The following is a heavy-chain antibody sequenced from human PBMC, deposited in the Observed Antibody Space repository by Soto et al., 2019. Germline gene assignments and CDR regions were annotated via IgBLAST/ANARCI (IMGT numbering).Heavy chain of an antibody. Sequence: GGSLRLSCSVAGFTVSDSMSWVRQAPGKGLECVSFIHSDGSTHYTDCVRGRFTISRDNSKNTLYLQMDRLRVDDTAVYFCARDANGPFDYWGQGTLVTVSS. D-gene: IGHD2-8*01. J-gene: IGHJ4*02. V-gene: IGHV3-53*01. CDR3: ARDANGPFDY. CDR2: IHSDGST. CDR1: GFTVSDS.